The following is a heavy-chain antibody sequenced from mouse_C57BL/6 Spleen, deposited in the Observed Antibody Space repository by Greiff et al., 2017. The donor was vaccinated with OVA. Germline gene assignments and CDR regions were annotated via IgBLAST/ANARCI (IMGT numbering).Heavy chain of an antibody. J-gene: IGHJ3*01. CDR3: ARVGAYYSEGWFAY. Sequence: EVQLQQFGPELVKPGASVKISCKASGYTFTDYYMIWVKQSHGKSLEWIGDIIPNNGLTSYNQKFKGKATLTVDKSSSTAYMGLRSLTSEDSAVYYCARVGAYYSEGWFAYWGQGTLVTVSA. V-gene: IGHV1-26*01. CDR2: IIPNNGLT. D-gene: IGHD2-12*01. CDR1: GYTFTDYY.